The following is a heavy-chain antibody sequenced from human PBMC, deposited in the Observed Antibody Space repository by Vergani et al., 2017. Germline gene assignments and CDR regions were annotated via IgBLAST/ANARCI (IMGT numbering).Heavy chain of an antibody. CDR3: VHRLGYFDWDGAFDV. CDR2: VYWNDDE. Sequence: QITLRESGPTLVKPTQTLTLTCPFSGFSLTTGGEGVGWIRQPPGRALEWLAFVYWNDDERYSPSLKSRVTITKDTSNNEVILTMATMDPVDTATYYCVHRLGYFDWDGAFDVWGPGTMVTVSS. J-gene: IGHJ3*01. D-gene: IGHD3-9*01. V-gene: IGHV2-5*01. CDR1: GFSLTTGGEG.